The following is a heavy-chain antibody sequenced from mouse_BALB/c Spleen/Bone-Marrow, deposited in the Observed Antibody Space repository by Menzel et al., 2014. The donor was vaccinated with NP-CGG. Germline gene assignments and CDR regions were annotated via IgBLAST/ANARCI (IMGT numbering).Heavy chain of an antibody. D-gene: IGHD2-4*01. V-gene: IGHV1-52*01. CDR1: GYTFTSYW. CDR2: IDPYDSET. Sequence: VQLQQSGAELVRPGASVKLSCKASGYTFTSYWMNWVKQRPEQGLEWIGRIDPYDSETHYNQKFKDKAILTVDKSSSTAYMQLSGLTSEDPAVYYCARGRDYDVFSYWGQGTLVTVSA. CDR3: ARGRDYDVFSY. J-gene: IGHJ3*01.